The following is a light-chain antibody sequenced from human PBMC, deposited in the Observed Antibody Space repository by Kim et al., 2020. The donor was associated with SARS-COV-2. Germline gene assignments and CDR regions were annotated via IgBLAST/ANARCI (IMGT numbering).Light chain of an antibody. V-gene: IGLV3-1*01. CDR2: EDS. CDR3: QAWDSSTWV. J-gene: IGLJ3*02. Sequence: LSPGQTASITCSGDKLGDKYACWYQPKPGQSPVLVIYEDSKRPSGIPERFSGSNSGNTATLTLSGTQAMDEADYYCQAWDSSTWVFGGGTQLTVL. CDR1: KLGDKY.